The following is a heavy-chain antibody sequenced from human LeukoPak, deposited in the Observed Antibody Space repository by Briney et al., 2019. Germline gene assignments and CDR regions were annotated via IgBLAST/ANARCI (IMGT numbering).Heavy chain of an antibody. CDR3: ARSVLRCYFVF. V-gene: IGHV3-74*01. D-gene: IGHD5/OR15-5a*01. J-gene: IGHJ4*02. CDR2: TNNDGSST. Sequence: PGGSLRLSCVASGFTFSNYWIHWVRQALGKGLVWVSRTNNDGSSTTYADFVKGRFTSCRDNAKNTLYLQMERLRAVDTAMYYSARSVLRCYFVFSGQGTLVTVSS. CDR1: GFTFSNYW.